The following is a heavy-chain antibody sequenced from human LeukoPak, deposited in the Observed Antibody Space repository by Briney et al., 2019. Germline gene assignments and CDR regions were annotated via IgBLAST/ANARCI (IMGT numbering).Heavy chain of an antibody. CDR1: GFTFSSYA. CDR2: ISYDGSNK. CDR3: ARDLWSTLDY. Sequence: GGSLRLSCAASGFTFSSYAMHWVSQAPGKGLEWVAVISYDGSNKYYADSVKGRFTISRDNSKNTLYLQMNSLRVEDTAVYYCARDLWSTLDYWGQGTLVTVSS. D-gene: IGHD2-15*01. J-gene: IGHJ4*02. V-gene: IGHV3-30-3*01.